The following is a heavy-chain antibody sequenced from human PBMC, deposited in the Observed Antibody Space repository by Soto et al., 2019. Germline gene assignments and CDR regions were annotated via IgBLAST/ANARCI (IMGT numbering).Heavy chain of an antibody. D-gene: IGHD3-10*01. Sequence: VASVKVSCKASGYTFTSYGISWVRQAPGQGLEWMGWISAYNGNTNYAQKLQGRVTMTTDTSTSTAYMELRSLRSDDTAVYYCARDSFTMVRGVHGAFDIWGQGTMVTVSS. J-gene: IGHJ3*02. CDR3: ARDSFTMVRGVHGAFDI. CDR2: ISAYNGNT. V-gene: IGHV1-18*04. CDR1: GYTFTSYG.